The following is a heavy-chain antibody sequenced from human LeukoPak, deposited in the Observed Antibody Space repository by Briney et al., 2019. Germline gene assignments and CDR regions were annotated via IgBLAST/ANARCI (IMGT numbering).Heavy chain of an antibody. V-gene: IGHV4-34*01. D-gene: IGHD3-22*01. Sequence: PSETLSLTCAVYGGSFSGYYWSWIRQPPGKVLEWIGEINHSGSTNFNPSLKSRVTISVDTSKNQFSLKLSSVTAADTAVYYCARGRRRDYYDSSGRWFDPWGQGTLVTVSS. CDR2: INHSGST. J-gene: IGHJ5*02. CDR1: GGSFSGYY. CDR3: ARGRRRDYYDSSGRWFDP.